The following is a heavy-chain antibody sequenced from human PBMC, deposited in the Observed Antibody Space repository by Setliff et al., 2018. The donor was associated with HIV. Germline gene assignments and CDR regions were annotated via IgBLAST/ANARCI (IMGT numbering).Heavy chain of an antibody. CDR3: ATPYDSWAEYSGPWFDP. V-gene: IGHV4-4*02. J-gene: IGHJ5*02. Sequence: SETLSLTCTVSGGSITSSNWWSWVRQPPGKGLEWIGGIYHTGTTNHNPSLKSRVTVSIDKSKNQFALNVRSATAADTATYYCATPYDSWAEYSGPWFDPRGQGTPVTVSS. D-gene: IGHD3-16*01. CDR1: GGSITSSNW. CDR2: IYHTGTT.